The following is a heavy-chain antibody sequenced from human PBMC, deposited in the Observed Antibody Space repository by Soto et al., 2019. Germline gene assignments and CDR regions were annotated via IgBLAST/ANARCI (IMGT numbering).Heavy chain of an antibody. D-gene: IGHD3-9*01. CDR2: INHSGST. V-gene: IGHV4-34*01. J-gene: IGHJ6*02. Sequence: SETLSLTCAVYGGSFSGYYWSWIRQPPGKGLEWIGEINHSGSTNYNPSLKSRVTISVDTSKNQFSLKLSSVTAADTAVYYCARGCIFRRYFDWLPDYYYYGMDVWGQGTTVTVSS. CDR3: ARGCIFRRYFDWLPDYYYYGMDV. CDR1: GGSFSGYY.